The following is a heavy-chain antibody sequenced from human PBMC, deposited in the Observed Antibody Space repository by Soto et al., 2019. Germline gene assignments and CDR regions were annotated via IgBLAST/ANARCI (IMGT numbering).Heavy chain of an antibody. Sequence: PLQTLSLTCAISGDSVSSNSAACNWIRQSPSRGLEWLGRTYYRSKWYNDYAVSVKSRITINPDTSKNQFSLQLNSVTPEDTAVYYCARDYGIAVAGTGRNWFDPWGQGTLVTVSS. V-gene: IGHV6-1*01. J-gene: IGHJ5*02. CDR1: GDSVSSNSAA. CDR3: ARDYGIAVAGTGRNWFDP. CDR2: TYYRSKWYN. D-gene: IGHD6-19*01.